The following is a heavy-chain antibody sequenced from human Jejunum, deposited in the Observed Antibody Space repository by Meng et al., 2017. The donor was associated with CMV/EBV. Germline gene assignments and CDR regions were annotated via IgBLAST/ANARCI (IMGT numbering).Heavy chain of an antibody. CDR3: AREAYCSFTSCYAIDY. Sequence: VPLVHSGADVAKPGASVKVSCKASGYTFSDHYMHWVRQAPGQGLEWMGWINPNSGGTNYAQKFQGRVTMTSDTSIDTAYMDLSSLTSDDTAVYYCAREAYCSFTSCYAIDYWGHGTLVTVS. CDR2: INPNSGGT. J-gene: IGHJ4*01. V-gene: IGHV1-2*02. D-gene: IGHD2-2*01. CDR1: GYTFSDHY.